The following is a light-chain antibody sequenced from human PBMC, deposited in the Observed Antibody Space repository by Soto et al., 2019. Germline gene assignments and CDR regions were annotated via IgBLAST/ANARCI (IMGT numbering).Light chain of an antibody. CDR3: QKYGSPPTT. V-gene: IGKV3-20*01. Sequence: VMNHSPTTLSVSPGYTATLSRRASQSVTTNMAWYQQKPGQAPRLLIYGASSRATGIPDRFSGSGSGTDFTLTISRLEPEDFAVYYCQKYGSPPTTFGQGTKVDIK. CDR2: GAS. J-gene: IGKJ1*01. CDR1: QSVTTN.